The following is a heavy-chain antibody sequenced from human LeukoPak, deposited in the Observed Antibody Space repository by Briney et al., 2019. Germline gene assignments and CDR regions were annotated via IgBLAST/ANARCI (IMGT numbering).Heavy chain of an antibody. V-gene: IGHV1-69*10. CDR2: IIPIFGIA. D-gene: IGHD1-26*01. Sequence: SVKVSCKASGGTFSSYAFTWVRQAPGQGLERMGRIIPIFGIADYAQKFQGRVTITADKSTSTAYMELSSLRSEDTAVYYCAREEVVGATPRGGFDYWGQGTLATVSS. CDR1: GGTFSSYA. CDR3: AREEVVGATPRGGFDY. J-gene: IGHJ4*02.